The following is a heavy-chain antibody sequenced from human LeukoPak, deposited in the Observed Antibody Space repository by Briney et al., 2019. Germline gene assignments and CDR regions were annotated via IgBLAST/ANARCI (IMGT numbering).Heavy chain of an antibody. Sequence: SETLSLTCTVSGASISSHYWSWIRQPPGKGQEYIGYMYYTGTTNYNPSLKSRVTISVDTSKSQFSLQLSSVTAADTAIYYCASYDSGGSTFDYWGQGTLVTVSS. CDR3: ASYDSGGSTFDY. CDR1: GASISSHY. D-gene: IGHD3-22*01. CDR2: MYYTGTT. V-gene: IGHV4-59*11. J-gene: IGHJ4*02.